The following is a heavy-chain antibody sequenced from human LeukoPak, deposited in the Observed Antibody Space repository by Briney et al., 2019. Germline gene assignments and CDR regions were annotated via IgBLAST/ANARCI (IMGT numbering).Heavy chain of an antibody. J-gene: IGHJ3*02. CDR1: GYTFTSYG. V-gene: IGHV1-18*01. CDR3: ARDRYDSSGYYYLDAFDI. Sequence: ASVKVSCKASGYTFTSYGISWVRQAPGQGLEWMGWISAYNGNTNYAQKLLGRVTMTTDTSTSTAYMELRSLRSDDTAVYYCARDRYDSSGYYYLDAFDIWGQGTMVTVSS. CDR2: ISAYNGNT. D-gene: IGHD3-22*01.